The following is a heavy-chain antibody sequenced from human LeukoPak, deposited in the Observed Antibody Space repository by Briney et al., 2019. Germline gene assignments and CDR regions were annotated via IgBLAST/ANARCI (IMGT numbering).Heavy chain of an antibody. Sequence: PGGSLRLSCAASGFTFSSYSMNWVRQAPGKGLEWVSYITSSSSIKYSSDSVKGRFTISRDNAKNSLYLQMNDLRAEDTAVYYCARHRRIVLVPGATWYYGMDVWGQGTTVTVSS. J-gene: IGHJ6*02. D-gene: IGHD2-2*01. V-gene: IGHV3-48*04. CDR2: ITSSSSIK. CDR3: ARHRRIVLVPGATWYYGMDV. CDR1: GFTFSSYS.